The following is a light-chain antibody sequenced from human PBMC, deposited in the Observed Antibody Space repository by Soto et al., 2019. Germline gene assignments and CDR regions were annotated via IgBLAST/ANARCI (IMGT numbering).Light chain of an antibody. CDR2: GAP. J-gene: IGKJ2*01. CDR3: QQYVASPYT. Sequence: EIVLTQSPGPLSLSPGDRATLSCRASQSVSRSYLGWYQQKPGQAPRLIMYGAPIRAAGVPDRFTASWSGTDCTLTISSLEPEDVAVYYCQQYVASPYTFGQGTKVDIK. CDR1: QSVSRSY. V-gene: IGKV3-20*01.